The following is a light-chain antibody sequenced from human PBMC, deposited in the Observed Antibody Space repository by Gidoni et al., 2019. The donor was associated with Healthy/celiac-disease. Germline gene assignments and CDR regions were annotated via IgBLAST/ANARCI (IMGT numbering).Light chain of an antibody. CDR3: QQRSNWT. J-gene: IGKJ1*01. CDR1: QRVSSY. Sequence: EIVLTQSPATLSLSPGERATLSCRASQRVSSYLAWYQQKPGQAPRLLIYDASNRATGIPARFSGSGPGTDFTLTISSLEPEDFAVYYCQQRSNWTFGQGTKVEIK. V-gene: IGKV3-11*01. CDR2: DAS.